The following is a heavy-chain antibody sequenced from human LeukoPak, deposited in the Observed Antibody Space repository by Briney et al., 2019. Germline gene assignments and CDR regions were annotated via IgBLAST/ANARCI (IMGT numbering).Heavy chain of an antibody. V-gene: IGHV4-59*01. D-gene: IGHD6-19*01. CDR3: ARGEGGWTAFDY. CDR2: IYYSGST. Sequence: SETLSLTCTVSGGSISSYYWSWIRQPPGKGLEWIGYIYYSGSTNYNPSLKSRVTISVDTSKNQFSLKLGSVTAADTAVYYCARGEGGWTAFDYWGQGTLVTVSS. J-gene: IGHJ4*02. CDR1: GGSISSYY.